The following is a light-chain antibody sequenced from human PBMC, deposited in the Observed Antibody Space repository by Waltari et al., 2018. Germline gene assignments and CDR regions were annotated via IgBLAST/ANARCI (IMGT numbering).Light chain of an antibody. CDR3: QQYDSSRGMYT. CDR2: RAS. CDR1: QSLPISY. V-gene: IGKV3-20*01. J-gene: IGKJ2*01. Sequence: EIVLTQSPGTLCFSPGHRATLSCRARQSLPISYIACYQQKPVQDHRLHICRASNGAHGVPDRFSGSRSGTDFILTISTLEPEDFAVYYCQQYDSSRGMYTFGPGTKLAI.